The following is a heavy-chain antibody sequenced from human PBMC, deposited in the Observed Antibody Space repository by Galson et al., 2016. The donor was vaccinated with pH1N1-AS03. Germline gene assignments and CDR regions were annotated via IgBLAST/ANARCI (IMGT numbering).Heavy chain of an antibody. V-gene: IGHV4-59*08. CDR2: IPYNGDN. CDR3: AAFVEGGGGSGY. J-gene: IGHJ4*02. Sequence: ETLSLTCTVSGGSIIGHHWSWIRQPPGKGLEWIGHIPYNGDNKYNPSLKTPVTISMDTSKSQLALTLSSVTATDTAVYYCAAFVEGGGGSGYWGQGRLVTVS. D-gene: IGHD1-26*01. CDR1: GGSIIGHH.